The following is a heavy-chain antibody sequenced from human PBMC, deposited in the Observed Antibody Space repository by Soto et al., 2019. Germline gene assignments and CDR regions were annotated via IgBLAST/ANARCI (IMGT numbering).Heavy chain of an antibody. CDR2: IYTSGST. CDR3: AREAGTSFSVRDFDY. CDR1: GGSISSYY. J-gene: IGHJ4*02. Sequence: ASETLSLTCTVSGGSISSYYWSWIRQPAGKGLEWIGRIYTSGSTNYNPSLKSRVTMSVDTSKNQFSLKLSSVTAADTAVYYCAREAGTSFSVRDFDYWGQGXLVTVSS. D-gene: IGHD1-7*01. V-gene: IGHV4-4*07.